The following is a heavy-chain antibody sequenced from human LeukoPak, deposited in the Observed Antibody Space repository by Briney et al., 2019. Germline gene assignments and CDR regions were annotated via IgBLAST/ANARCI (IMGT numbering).Heavy chain of an antibody. J-gene: IGHJ3*01. CDR3: VKDMWADVPRHLHCSGVICKVNAFAV. CDR2: ISWNSGGI. V-gene: IGHV3-9*01. D-gene: IGHD2-15*01. Sequence: SLRQSCVASGLNFGEYAMHWVRQPPGKGLEWVSGISWNSGGIAYAGSVKVRFTISRDNAKNSLYLQMNSLRAEDTALYHCVKDMWADVPRHLHCSGVICKVNAFAVWGRETVV. CDR1: GLNFGEYA.